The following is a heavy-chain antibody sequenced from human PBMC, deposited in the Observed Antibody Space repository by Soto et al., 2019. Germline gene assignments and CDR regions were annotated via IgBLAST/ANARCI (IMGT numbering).Heavy chain of an antibody. CDR2: INSDGSSP. CDR3: ARWKGYCSGGSCYSDYYYYYYYMDV. CDR1: GFTFSSYW. D-gene: IGHD2-15*01. Sequence: GGSLRLSCAASGFTFSSYWMHWVRQAPGKGLVWVSRINSDGSSPSYADSVKGRFTISRDNAKNTLYLQMNSLRAEDTAVYYCARWKGYCSGGSCYSDYYYYYYYMDVWGKGTTVTVSS. J-gene: IGHJ6*03. V-gene: IGHV3-74*01.